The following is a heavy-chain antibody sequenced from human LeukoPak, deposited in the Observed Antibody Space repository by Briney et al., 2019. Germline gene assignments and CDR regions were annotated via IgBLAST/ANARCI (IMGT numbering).Heavy chain of an antibody. D-gene: IGHD1-26*01. CDR3: ARVDLWELLY. J-gene: IGHJ4*02. V-gene: IGHV1-2*02. CDR1: GYTFTDQY. CDR2: INPNSGGT. Sequence: ASVKVSCKASGYTFTDQYLHWLRQAPGQGLEWMAWINPNSGGTSYAQKFQGRVTMTRDTSISTAYMELSRLRSDDTAVYYCARVDLWELLYWGQGTLVTVSS.